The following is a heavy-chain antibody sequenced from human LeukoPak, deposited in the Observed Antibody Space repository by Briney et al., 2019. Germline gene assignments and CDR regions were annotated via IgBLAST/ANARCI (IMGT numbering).Heavy chain of an antibody. CDR3: ARLPKNKNWFDP. CDR1: GGTFSSYA. D-gene: IGHD2/OR15-2a*01. Sequence: ASVKVSCKASGGTFSSYAISWVRQAPGQGLEWMGRIIPIFGTANYAQKFQGRVTITTDESTSTAYMELSSLRSEDTAVYYCARLPKNKNWFDPWGQGTLVTVSS. J-gene: IGHJ5*02. V-gene: IGHV1-69*05. CDR2: IIPIFGTA.